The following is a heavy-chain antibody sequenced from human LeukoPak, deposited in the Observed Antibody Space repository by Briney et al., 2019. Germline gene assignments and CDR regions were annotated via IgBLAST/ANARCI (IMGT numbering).Heavy chain of an antibody. V-gene: IGHV4-30-4*07. CDR3: ARDFYDSSGYPFFDY. D-gene: IGHD3-22*01. Sequence: PSETLSLTCAVSGGSISSGGYSWSWIRQPPGKGLEWIGYIYYSGSTYYNPSLKSRVTISVDTSKNQFSLKLSSVTAADTAVYYCARDFYDSSGYPFFDYWGQGTLVTVSS. J-gene: IGHJ4*02. CDR1: GGSISSGGYS. CDR2: IYYSGST.